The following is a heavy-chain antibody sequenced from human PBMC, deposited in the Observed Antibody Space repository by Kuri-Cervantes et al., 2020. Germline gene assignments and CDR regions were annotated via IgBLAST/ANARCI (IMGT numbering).Heavy chain of an antibody. CDR1: GITFSSYG. J-gene: IGHJ3*02. D-gene: IGHD5-12*01. Sequence: GGSLRLSCAASGITFSSYGMHWVRQAPGKGLEWVALISYNGSKKYYADSVKGRFTISRDNSKNTLFLQMNSLRADDTAVYYCYGSGYDDAFDIWGQGTMVTVSS. V-gene: IGHV3-30*03. CDR3: YGSGYDDAFDI. CDR2: ISYNGSKK.